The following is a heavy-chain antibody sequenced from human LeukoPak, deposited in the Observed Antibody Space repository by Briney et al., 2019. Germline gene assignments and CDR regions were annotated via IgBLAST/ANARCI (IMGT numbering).Heavy chain of an antibody. V-gene: IGHV4-30-4*01. CDR1: GGSISSGDYY. CDR3: TGYPRVNTYYFDY. CDR2: IYYSGST. D-gene: IGHD3-22*01. Sequence: PSETLSLTCTVSGGSISSGDYYWSWIRQPPGKGLEWIGYIYYSGSTYYNPSLKSRVTISVDTSKNQFSLKLSSVTAADTAVYYCTGYPRVNTYYFDYWGQGTLVTVSS. J-gene: IGHJ4*02.